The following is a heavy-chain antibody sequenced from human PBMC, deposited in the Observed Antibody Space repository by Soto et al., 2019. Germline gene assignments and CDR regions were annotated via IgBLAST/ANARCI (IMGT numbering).Heavy chain of an antibody. V-gene: IGHV4-34*01. J-gene: IGHJ4*02. CDR1: GGSFSGYY. Sequence: QVQLQQWGAGLLKPSETLSLTCAVYGGSFSGYYWSWIRQPPGKGLEWIGEINHSGSTNYNPSLKSRVTISVDTCKNQFSLKLSSVTAADTAVYYCARGLGGIFGVAFYFDYWGQGTLVTVSS. D-gene: IGHD3-3*01. CDR3: ARGLGGIFGVAFYFDY. CDR2: INHSGST.